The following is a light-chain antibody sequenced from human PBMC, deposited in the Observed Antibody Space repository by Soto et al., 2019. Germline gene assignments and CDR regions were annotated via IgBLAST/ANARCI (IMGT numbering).Light chain of an antibody. CDR2: EVS. CDR1: SSDVGGYNY. J-gene: IGLJ2*01. V-gene: IGLV2-14*01. Sequence: QSVLTQPASVSGSPGQSITISCTGTSSDVGGYNYVSWYQQHPGKAPKLMIYEVSNRPSGVSNRFSGSKSGNTASLTISGLQAEDEVDYYYSSYTNSRTEEVFGRGTKLIVL. CDR3: SSYTNSRTEEV.